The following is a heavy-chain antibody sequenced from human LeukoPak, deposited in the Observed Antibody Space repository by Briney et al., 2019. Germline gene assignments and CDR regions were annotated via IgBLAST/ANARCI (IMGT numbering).Heavy chain of an antibody. CDR2: ISSSNSYI. Sequence: GGSLRLSCAASGFTFSSYSMNWVRQAPGRGLEWVSSISSSNSYIYYADSVKGRFTISRDNAKNSLYLQMNSLRAEDTAVYYCASDSGGEREWADAFDIWGQGTMVTVSS. V-gene: IGHV3-21*01. CDR1: GFTFSSYS. D-gene: IGHD2-15*01. CDR3: ASDSGGEREWADAFDI. J-gene: IGHJ3*02.